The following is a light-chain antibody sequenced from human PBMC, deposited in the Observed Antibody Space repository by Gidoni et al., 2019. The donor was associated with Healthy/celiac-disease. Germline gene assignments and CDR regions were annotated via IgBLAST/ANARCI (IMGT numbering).Light chain of an antibody. CDR3: QQYYSYPRT. CDR2: AAS. CDR1: QGISSY. V-gene: IGKV1-8*01. Sequence: IRMTPPPSSPAASTGDRVTITCRASQGISSYLAWYQQKPGNAPKLLIYAASTLQSGVPSRFSGSGSGTDFTLTIIRLQSEDFATYYCQQYYSYPRTFGPGTKVDIK. J-gene: IGKJ3*01.